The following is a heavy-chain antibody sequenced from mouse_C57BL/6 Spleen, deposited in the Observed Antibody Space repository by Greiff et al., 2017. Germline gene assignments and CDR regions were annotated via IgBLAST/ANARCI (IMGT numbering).Heavy chain of an antibody. Sequence: VKLQQPGAELVRPGSSVKLSCKASGYTFTSYWMHWVKQRPIQGLEWIGNIDPSDSETHYNQKFKDKATLTVDKSSSTAYMQLSSLTSEDSAVYYCARDGGGGAMDYWGQGTSVTVSS. CDR2: IDPSDSET. V-gene: IGHV1-52*01. J-gene: IGHJ4*01. CDR1: GYTFTSYW. D-gene: IGHD2-3*01. CDR3: ARDGGGGAMDY.